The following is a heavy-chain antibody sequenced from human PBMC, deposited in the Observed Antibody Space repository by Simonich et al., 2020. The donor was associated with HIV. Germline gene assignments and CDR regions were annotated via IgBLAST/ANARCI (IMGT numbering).Heavy chain of an antibody. J-gene: IGHJ6*02. V-gene: IGHV3-48*03. CDR2: NQSSGETT. CDR1: GFTFSSYE. Sequence: EVQLVESGGGLVQPGGSLRLSCAASGFTFSSYEMNWVRQAPGEGVGWVSYNQSSGETTYYADSVKGRFTNSRDNAKNSLYLQMNSLRAEDTAVYYCARGGLIVATITLDYYYYGMDVWGQGTTVTVSS. D-gene: IGHD5-12*01. CDR3: ARGGLIVATITLDYYYYGMDV.